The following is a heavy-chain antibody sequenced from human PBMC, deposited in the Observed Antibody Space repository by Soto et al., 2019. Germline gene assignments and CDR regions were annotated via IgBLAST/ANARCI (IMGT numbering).Heavy chain of an antibody. Sequence: GGSLRLSCVASGFTFNDYYMSWIRQAPGKGLEWLSYISVTSAYTNYAESVKGRFTISRDNAQNSLYLQMNSLRAEDTALYYCAITPRSSYGPFDYWGRGTLVTVSS. D-gene: IGHD5-18*01. CDR1: GFTFNDYY. J-gene: IGHJ4*02. CDR2: ISVTSAYT. V-gene: IGHV3-11*06. CDR3: AITPRSSYGPFDY.